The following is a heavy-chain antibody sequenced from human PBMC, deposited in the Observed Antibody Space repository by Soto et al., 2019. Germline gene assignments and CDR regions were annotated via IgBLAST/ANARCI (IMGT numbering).Heavy chain of an antibody. Sequence: TLSLTCIVSGGSISSNDFYWSWIRQHPGKGLEWIGYIYYSGNTYYNPSLKSRVTILVDTSKNQFSLKVSSVTAADTAVYYCARLSGRWQSWFDPWGQGTLVTVSS. CDR2: IYYSGNT. D-gene: IGHD6-25*01. J-gene: IGHJ5*02. CDR1: GGSISSNDFY. CDR3: ARLSGRWQSWFDP. V-gene: IGHV4-31*03.